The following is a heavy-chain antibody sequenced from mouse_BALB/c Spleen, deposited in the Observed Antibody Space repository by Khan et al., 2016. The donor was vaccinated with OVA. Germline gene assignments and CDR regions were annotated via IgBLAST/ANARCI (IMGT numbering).Heavy chain of an antibody. CDR1: GYIFTSYW. D-gene: IGHD2-3*01. Sequence: VQLQQSGAELVRPGASVKLSCKTSGYIFTSYWIHWIKQRSGQGLEWIARIYPGTDNTYYNERLKDKATLTADKSSSTAYMQLSSLKSEDSAVYFYASEEAMNYFDYWGHGTTLTVSS. CDR3: ASEEAMNYFDY. J-gene: IGHJ2*01. V-gene: IGHV1S132*01. CDR2: IYPGTDNT.